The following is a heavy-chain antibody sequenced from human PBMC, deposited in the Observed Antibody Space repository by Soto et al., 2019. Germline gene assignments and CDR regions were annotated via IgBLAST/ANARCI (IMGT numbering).Heavy chain of an antibody. V-gene: IGHV5-51*01. J-gene: IGHJ4*02. D-gene: IGHD3-3*01. CDR3: ARGGVSTRTFDY. CDR1: GYNFAGYW. CDR2: IYPSDSDT. Sequence: GESLEISCKGSGYNFAGYWIAWVRQMPGKGLELMGIIYPSDSDTRYRPSFQGQATISADKSISSAYLQWSSLRASDTAMYYCARGGVSTRTFDYWGQGTPVTVSS.